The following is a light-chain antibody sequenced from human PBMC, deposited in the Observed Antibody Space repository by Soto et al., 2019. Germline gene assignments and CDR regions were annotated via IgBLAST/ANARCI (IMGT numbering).Light chain of an antibody. CDR1: QSITSY. Sequence: DIQMTQSPSSLSASVGDRVTITCRASQSITSYLNWYQQKPGAAPKLLIYAASSLQSGVPSRFSGSGSGTDFTLTISSLQPEDFATYYCQQSHSTPSTFGGGTKVEIK. J-gene: IGKJ4*01. V-gene: IGKV1-39*01. CDR3: QQSHSTPST. CDR2: AAS.